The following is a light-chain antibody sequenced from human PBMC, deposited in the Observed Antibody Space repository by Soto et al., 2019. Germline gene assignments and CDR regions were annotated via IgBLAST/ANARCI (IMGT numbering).Light chain of an antibody. V-gene: IGKV3-11*01. CDR2: DAS. CDR3: QQYNNWPPWT. CDR1: QSVSSC. J-gene: IGKJ1*01. Sequence: EIVLTQSPATLSLSPGERATLSCRASQSVSSCLAWYQQKPGQAPRLLIYDASNRAAGIPAWFSGSGSGTEFTLTISSLQSEDDAVYYCQQYNNWPPWTFGQGTKVDI.